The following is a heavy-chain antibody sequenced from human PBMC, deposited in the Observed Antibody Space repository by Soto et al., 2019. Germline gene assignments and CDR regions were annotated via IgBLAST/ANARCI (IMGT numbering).Heavy chain of an antibody. D-gene: IGHD3-22*01. CDR1: GYTFTSYY. V-gene: IGHV1-46*01. CDR2: INPSGGST. Sequence: QVQLVQSGAEVKKPGASVKVSCKASGYTFTSYYMHWVRQAPGQGLAWMGIINPSGGSTSYAQKFKGRVTMTSDTSTSTVYMELSSLRSEDTSVYYCAWGYYYYGMDVWGQGTTVTVSS. CDR3: AWGYYYYGMDV. J-gene: IGHJ6*02.